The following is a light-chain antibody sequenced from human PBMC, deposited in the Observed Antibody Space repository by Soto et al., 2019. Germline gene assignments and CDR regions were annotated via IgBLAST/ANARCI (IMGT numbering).Light chain of an antibody. CDR1: QSISSW. Sequence: DIQMTQSPSTLSASVGDRVTITCRASQSISSWLAWYQQKPGKDPKLLIYDASSLESGVPSRFSGSGSGTEFNLTISSLQPDDFATYYCQQYNSYSPYTFGKGTK. V-gene: IGKV1-5*01. CDR2: DAS. J-gene: IGKJ2*01. CDR3: QQYNSYSPYT.